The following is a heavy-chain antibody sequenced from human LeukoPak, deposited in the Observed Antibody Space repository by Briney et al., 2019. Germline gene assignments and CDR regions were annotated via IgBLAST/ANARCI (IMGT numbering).Heavy chain of an antibody. J-gene: IGHJ4*02. CDR1: GGTFSSYA. D-gene: IGHD3-3*01. Sequence: SVKVSCKASGGTFSSYAISWVRQAPGQGLEWMGRITPIFGTANYAQKFQGRVTITTDESTSTAYMELSSLRSEDTAVYYCARGGNYQYDFWSGYTPFDYLGQGTLVTVSS. CDR3: ARGGNYQYDFWSGYTPFDY. V-gene: IGHV1-69*05. CDR2: ITPIFGTA.